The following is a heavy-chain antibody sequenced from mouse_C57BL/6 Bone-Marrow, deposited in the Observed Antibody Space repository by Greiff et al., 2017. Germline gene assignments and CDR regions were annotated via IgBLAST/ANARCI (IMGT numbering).Heavy chain of an antibody. CDR1: GYTFTSYW. V-gene: IGHV1-69*01. Sequence: VQLQQPGAELVMPGASVKLSCKASGYTFTSYWMHWVKQRPGQGLEWIGEIDPSDSYTNYTQKFKGKSTLTVDKSSSTAYMQLSSLTSEDSAVYYCAREPYYPGVFDVCSAGTAGTVSS. D-gene: IGHD1-1*01. CDR2: IDPSDSYT. CDR3: AREPYYPGVFDV. J-gene: IGHJ1*01.